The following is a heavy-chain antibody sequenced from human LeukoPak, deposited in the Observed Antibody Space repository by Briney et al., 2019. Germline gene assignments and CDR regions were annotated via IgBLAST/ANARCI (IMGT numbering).Heavy chain of an antibody. CDR2: ISYDGSNK. J-gene: IGHJ3*02. D-gene: IGHD3-10*01. CDR3: ARVGYDGSGPFGAFDI. V-gene: IGHV3-30-3*01. Sequence: GGSLRLSCAASGFTFSTYAMNWVRQAPGKGLEWVALISYDGSNKYYADSVKGRFTISRDNSKNTLYLQMNSLRAEDTAVYYCARVGYDGSGPFGAFDIWGQGTMVTVSS. CDR1: GFTFSTYA.